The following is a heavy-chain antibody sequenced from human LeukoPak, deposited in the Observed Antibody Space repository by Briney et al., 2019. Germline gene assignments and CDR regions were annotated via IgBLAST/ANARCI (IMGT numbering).Heavy chain of an antibody. CDR2: INHSGST. V-gene: IGHV4-34*01. CDR3: ARVEWLATGGAFDI. D-gene: IGHD6-19*01. CDR1: GGSFSGSY. Sequence: PSETLSLTCAADGGSFSGSYWSWIRLPQRKWLEWVGEINHSGSTNYNPSLKSRVTISVDTSKNQFSLKLSSVTAADTAVYYCARVEWLATGGAFDIWGQGTMVTVSS. J-gene: IGHJ3*02.